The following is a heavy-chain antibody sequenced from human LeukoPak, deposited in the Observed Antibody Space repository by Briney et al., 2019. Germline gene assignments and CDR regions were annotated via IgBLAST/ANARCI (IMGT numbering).Heavy chain of an antibody. D-gene: IGHD3-22*01. CDR2: INHSGST. J-gene: IGHJ4*02. CDR1: GGSFSGYY. Sequence: SETLSLTCAVYGGSFSGYYWSWIRQPPGKGLEWVGEINHSGSTDYNPSLKSRVTISVDTSKNQFSLKLSSVTAADTAVYYCARLFASGSSGLCFDYWGQGTLVTVSS. CDR3: ARLFASGSSGLCFDY. V-gene: IGHV4-34*01.